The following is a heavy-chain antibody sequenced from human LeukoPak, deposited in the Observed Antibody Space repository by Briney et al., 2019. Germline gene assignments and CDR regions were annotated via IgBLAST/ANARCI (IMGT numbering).Heavy chain of an antibody. CDR3: ARGGLSGSYRWTFDY. D-gene: IGHD1-26*01. CDR1: GYTFTSYD. Sequence: ASVKVSCKASGYTFTSYDINWVRQATGQGLEWMGWMNPNSGNTGYAQKFQGRVTMTTDTSTSTAYMELRSLRSDDTAVYYCARGGLSGSYRWTFDYWGQGTLVTVPS. V-gene: IGHV1-8*01. J-gene: IGHJ4*02. CDR2: MNPNSGNT.